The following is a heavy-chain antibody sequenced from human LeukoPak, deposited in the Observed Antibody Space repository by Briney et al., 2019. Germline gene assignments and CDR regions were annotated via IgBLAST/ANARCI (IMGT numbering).Heavy chain of an antibody. CDR3: ARAPLVRGVPLDWFDP. CDR2: ISSSSSTI. Sequence: GGSLRLSCAASGFTFSSYSMNWVRQAPGKGLEWVSYISSSSSTIYYADSVKGRFTISRDNAKNSLYLQMNSLRAEDTAVYYCARAPLVRGVPLDWFDPWGQGTLVTVSS. CDR1: GFTFSSYS. J-gene: IGHJ5*02. D-gene: IGHD3-10*01. V-gene: IGHV3-48*04.